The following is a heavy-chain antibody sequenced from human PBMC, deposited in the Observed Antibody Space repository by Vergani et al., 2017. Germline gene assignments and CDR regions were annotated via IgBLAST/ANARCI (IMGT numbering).Heavy chain of an antibody. CDR3: ARGLVVGAFDI. J-gene: IGHJ3*02. Sequence: QVQLQESGPGLVKPSETLSLTCTVSGGSISSYYWSWIRQPPGKGLEWIGYIYYSGSTNYNPSLKSRVTISVDTSKNQFSLKLSSVTAADTAVYYCARGLVVGAFDIWGQGTMVTVSS. V-gene: IGHV4-59*01. CDR1: GGSISSYY. CDR2: IYYSGST. D-gene: IGHD3-22*01.